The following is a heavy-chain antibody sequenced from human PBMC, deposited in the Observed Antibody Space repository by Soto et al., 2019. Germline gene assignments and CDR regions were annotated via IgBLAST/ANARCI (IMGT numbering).Heavy chain of an antibody. CDR3: ARSWFGHQVHWFDS. D-gene: IGHD3-16*01. CDR2: IYYSGST. CDR1: GGSISSGDYY. V-gene: IGHV4-30-4*01. J-gene: IGHJ5*01. Sequence: PSETLSLTCTVSGGSISSGDYYWSWIRQPPGKGLEWIGYIYYSGSTYYNPSLKSRVTISVDTSKNQFSLKLSSVTAADTAVYYCARSWFGHQVHWFDSWGQGTLVTVSS.